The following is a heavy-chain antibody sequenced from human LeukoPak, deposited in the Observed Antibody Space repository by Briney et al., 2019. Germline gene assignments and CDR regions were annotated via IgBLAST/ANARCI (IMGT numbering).Heavy chain of an antibody. J-gene: IGHJ4*02. Sequence: SETLSLTCTVSGGSISSGDYYWSWIRQPPGKGLEWIGYIYYSGSTYYNPSLESRVTISVDTSKNQFSLKLSSVTAADTAVYYCARNTVTGYYFDYWGQGTLVTVSS. D-gene: IGHD4-17*01. CDR2: IYYSGST. CDR3: ARNTVTGYYFDY. CDR1: GGSISSGDYY. V-gene: IGHV4-30-4*01.